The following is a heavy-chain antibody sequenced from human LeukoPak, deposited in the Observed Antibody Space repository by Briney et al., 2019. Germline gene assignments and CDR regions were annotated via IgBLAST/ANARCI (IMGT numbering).Heavy chain of an antibody. Sequence: ASVKVSCKASGYTFTSYYMLWVRQAPGQGLEWMGIINPSGGSTSYAQKFQGRVTMTRDTSTSTVYMELSSLRSEDTAVYYCARLGRPFVVVPAASRGTTKPDLRGRDYWGQGTLVTVSS. V-gene: IGHV1-46*01. CDR1: GYTFTSYY. CDR3: ARLGRPFVVVPAASRGTTKPDLRGRDY. J-gene: IGHJ4*02. CDR2: INPSGGST. D-gene: IGHD2-2*01.